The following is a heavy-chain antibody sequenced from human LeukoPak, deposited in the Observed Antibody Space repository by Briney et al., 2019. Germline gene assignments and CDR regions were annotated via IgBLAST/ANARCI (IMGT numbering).Heavy chain of an antibody. CDR3: ARYGSGSYLDPFDI. D-gene: IGHD3-10*01. CDR1: GGSISSYY. V-gene: IGHV4-4*07. J-gene: IGHJ3*02. CDR2: IYTSGST. Sequence: SETLSLTCTVSGGSISSYYWSWIWQPAGKGLEWIGRIYTSGSTNYNPSLRSRVNMSIDTSKNQFSLKVISVTAADTAVYYCARYGSGSYLDPFDIWGQGTMVIVSS.